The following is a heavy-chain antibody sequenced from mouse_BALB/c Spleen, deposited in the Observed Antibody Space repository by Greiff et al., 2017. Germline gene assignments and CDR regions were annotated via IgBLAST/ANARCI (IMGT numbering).Heavy chain of an antibody. CDR2: ISYSGST. J-gene: IGHJ2*01. CDR1: GYSITSDYA. D-gene: IGHD1-2*01. V-gene: IGHV3-2*02. CDR3: ARGDYGYSYFDY. Sequence: VQLQQSGPGLVKPSQSLSLTCTVTGYSITSDYAWNWIRQFPGNKLEWMGYISYSGSTSYNPSLKSRISITRDTSKNQFFLQLNSVTTEDTATYYCARGDYGYSYFDYWGQGTTLTVSS.